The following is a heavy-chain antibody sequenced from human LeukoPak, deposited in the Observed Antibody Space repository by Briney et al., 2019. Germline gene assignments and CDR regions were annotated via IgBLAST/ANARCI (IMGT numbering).Heavy chain of an antibody. CDR2: IYYSGST. D-gene: IGHD3/OR15-3a*01. V-gene: IGHV4-59*13. Sequence: ASETLSLTCSVSGASISNYYWSWIRQPPGKGLEWIGYIYYSGSTNYNPSLKSRLTISVDTSKNHSSLTLTSVTAADTAVYYCARTPRSGVWTGYYVWFDPWGQGTLVSVSS. CDR3: ARTPRSGVWTGYYVWFDP. CDR1: GASISNYY. J-gene: IGHJ5*02.